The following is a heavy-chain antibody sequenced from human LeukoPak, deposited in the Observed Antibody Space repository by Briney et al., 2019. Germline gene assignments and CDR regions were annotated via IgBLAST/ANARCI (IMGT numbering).Heavy chain of an antibody. V-gene: IGHV4-59*01. D-gene: IGHD6-19*01. J-gene: IGHJ4*02. Sequence: SETLSVTCTVSGGSISSYYWSWIRQPPGKGLEWIGYIYYSGTTNYNPSLRSRVTISVDTSKNQFSLTLASVTAADTAVYYCARVISGWPSAVDYWGQGTLVTVSS. CDR2: IYYSGTT. CDR3: ARVISGWPSAVDY. CDR1: GGSISSYY.